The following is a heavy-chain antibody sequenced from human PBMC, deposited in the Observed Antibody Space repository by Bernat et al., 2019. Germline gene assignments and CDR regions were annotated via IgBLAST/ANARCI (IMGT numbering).Heavy chain of an antibody. CDR2: MNPNRGNS. CDR1: GYTSYD. J-gene: IGHJ4*02. CDR3: ATGGGGVVQGD. Sequence: QVQLVQSGAEVKKPGASVKVSCKASGYTSYDINWVRQATGQGLEWMGWMNPNRGNSGYAQKFQGRITMTRNTSIRTAYMELNSLISEDTAVYYCATGGGGVVQGDWGQGTLVTVSS. D-gene: IGHD3-10*01. V-gene: IGHV1-8*01.